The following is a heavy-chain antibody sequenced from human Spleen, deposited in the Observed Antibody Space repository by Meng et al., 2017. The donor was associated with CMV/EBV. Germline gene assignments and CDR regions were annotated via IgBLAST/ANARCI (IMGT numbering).Heavy chain of an antibody. CDR2: IDHSGSS. V-gene: IGHV4-4*02. J-gene: IGHJ5*02. CDR3: ARVREHTSLGNYWFDP. Sequence: SGASITTAKWWTWVRQPPGKGLEWVGEIDHSGSSNSNPSLESRLTLSLDTSKNHLSLRMTSVTAEDTAIYYCARVREHTSLGNYWFDPWGPGTLVTV. D-gene: IGHD5-18*01. CDR1: GASITTAKW.